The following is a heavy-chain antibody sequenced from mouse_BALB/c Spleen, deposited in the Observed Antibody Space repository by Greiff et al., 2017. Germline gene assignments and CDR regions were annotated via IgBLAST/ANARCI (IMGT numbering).Heavy chain of an antibody. Sequence: EVKVVESGGDLVKPGGSLKLSCAASGFTFSSYGMSWVRQTPDKRLEWVATISSGGSYTYYPDSVKGRFTISRDNAKNTLYLQMSSLKSEDTAMYYCAGTRDYAMDYWGQGTSVTVSS. CDR3: AGTRDYAMDY. V-gene: IGHV5-6*01. D-gene: IGHD3-3*01. J-gene: IGHJ4*01. CDR2: ISSGGSYT. CDR1: GFTFSSYG.